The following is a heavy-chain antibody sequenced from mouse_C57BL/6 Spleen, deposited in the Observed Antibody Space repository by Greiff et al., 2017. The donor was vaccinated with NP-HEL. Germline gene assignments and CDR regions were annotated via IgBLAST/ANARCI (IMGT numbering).Heavy chain of an antibody. J-gene: IGHJ2*01. CDR1: GYTFTDYY. CDR2: IYPGSGNT. D-gene: IGHD3-1*01. V-gene: IGHV1-76*01. Sequence: QVQLKQSGAELVRPGASVKLSCKASGYTFTDYYINWVKQRPGQGLEWIARIYPGSGNTYYNEKFKGKATLTAEKSSSTAYMQLSSLTSEDSAVYFCARESPGYFDYWGQGTTLTVSS. CDR3: ARESPGYFDY.